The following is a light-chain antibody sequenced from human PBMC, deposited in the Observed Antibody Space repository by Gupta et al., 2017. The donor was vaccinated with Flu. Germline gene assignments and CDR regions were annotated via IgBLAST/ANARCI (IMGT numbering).Light chain of an antibody. CDR2: NDN. V-gene: IGLV1-44*01. CDR1: SSNIGSNV. Sequence: TISGSGSSSNIGSNVVSWYQHLTGRAPILLIYNDNQRPSGGPERFSGSKSGTSASLAISGLQTEEEADYYCEAWEDSLIGLWVFGGGTQLTVL. CDR3: EAWEDSLIGLWV. J-gene: IGLJ3*02.